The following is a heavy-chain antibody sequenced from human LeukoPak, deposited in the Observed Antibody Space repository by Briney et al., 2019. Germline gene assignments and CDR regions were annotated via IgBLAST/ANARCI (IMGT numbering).Heavy chain of an antibody. J-gene: IGHJ4*02. D-gene: IGHD3-10*01. Sequence: GGSLRLSCAASGFSFSSYGMSWVRQAPGKGLEWVAVISHDGSNEYYADSVKGRFTTSRDNSKNTLYLQMTSLRAEDTAVYYFAKEGYYGSGSFPDYWGQGTLVTVSS. CDR3: AKEGYYGSGSFPDY. CDR1: GFSFSSYG. CDR2: ISHDGSNE. V-gene: IGHV3-30*18.